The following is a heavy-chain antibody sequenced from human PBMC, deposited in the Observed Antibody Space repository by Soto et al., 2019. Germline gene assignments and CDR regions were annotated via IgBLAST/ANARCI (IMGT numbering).Heavy chain of an antibody. CDR3: AKVRPSNIYGDYGEFDP. D-gene: IGHD4-17*01. V-gene: IGHV3-30*18. J-gene: IGHJ5*02. CDR1: GFTFSSYG. CDR2: ISYDGSNK. Sequence: GGSLRLSCAASGFTFSSYGMHWVRQAPGKGLEWVAVISYDGSNKYYADSVKGRFTISRDNSKNTLYLQMNSLRAEDTAVYYCAKVRPSNIYGDYGEFDPWGQGTLVTVSS.